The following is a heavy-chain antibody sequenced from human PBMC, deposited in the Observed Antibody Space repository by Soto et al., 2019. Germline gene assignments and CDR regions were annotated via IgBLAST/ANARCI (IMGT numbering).Heavy chain of an antibody. V-gene: IGHV4-30-4*01. CDR1: GGSINTNDYY. CDR3: ARGTTGGRCYSV. Sequence: QVQLQESGPGQVKPSQTLSLTCTVSGGSINTNDYYWTWIRPPPGKGLEWIGYIFHSGDTYFNPSLQSRVVISVDTSRTQFSLKLSAVTAADKDVYYCARGTTGGRCYSVWGQGTLVTVAS. CDR2: IFHSGDT. J-gene: IGHJ4*02. D-gene: IGHD2-15*01.